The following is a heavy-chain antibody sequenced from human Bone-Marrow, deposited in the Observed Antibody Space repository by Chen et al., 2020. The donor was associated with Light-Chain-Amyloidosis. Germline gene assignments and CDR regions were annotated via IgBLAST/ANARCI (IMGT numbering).Heavy chain of an antibody. D-gene: IGHD3-9*01. V-gene: IGHV4-4*02. CDR3: ARGYFGLGSPGWLDP. J-gene: IGHJ5*02. CDR2: IYYSGST. CDR1: GGSISGTTS. Sequence: QLQLQESGPGMVKPSGTLSLTCAVSGGSISGTTSWTWVRQPPGKGLEWMGEIYYSGSTSYNPSLKSRITILVDKSKNQFSLRLTSVTAADTAVYYCARGYFGLGSPGWLDPWGPGTLVTVSS.